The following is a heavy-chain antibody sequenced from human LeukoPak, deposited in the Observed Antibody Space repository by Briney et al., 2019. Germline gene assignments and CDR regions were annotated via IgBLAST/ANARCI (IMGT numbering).Heavy chain of an antibody. CDR1: GDMLTSDH. CDR2: INAGGEDP. CDR3: TRAKVPPRPTWFGS. Sequence: ASVKVSCKASGDMLTSDHIHWVRQAPGEGLEWMGVINAGGEDPKFAQNFQGRVDLTWDTSTNTIYMELARLRSEDTAVYYCTRAKVPPRPTWFGSWGQGTLVTVSS. D-gene: IGHD3-10*01. V-gene: IGHV1-46*01. J-gene: IGHJ5*01.